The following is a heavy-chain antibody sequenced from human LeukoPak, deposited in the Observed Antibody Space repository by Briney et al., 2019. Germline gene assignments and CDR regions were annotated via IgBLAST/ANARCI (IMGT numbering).Heavy chain of an antibody. J-gene: IGHJ4*02. D-gene: IGHD2-2*02. CDR3: ARFSGGYCSSTSCYRSLDFDY. CDR1: GFTFSSNY. CDR2: IYSGGST. V-gene: IGHV3-66*02. Sequence: GGSLRLSCAASGFTFSSNYMSWVHQAPGKGLEWVSVIYSGGSTYYADSVKGRFTISRDNSKNTLYLQMNSLRAEDTAVYYCARFSGGYCSSTSCYRSLDFDYWGQGTLVTVSS.